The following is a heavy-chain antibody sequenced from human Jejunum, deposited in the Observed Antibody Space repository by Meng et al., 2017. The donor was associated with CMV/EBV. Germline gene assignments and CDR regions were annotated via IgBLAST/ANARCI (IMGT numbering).Heavy chain of an antibody. J-gene: IGHJ6*02. CDR3: ARDPGAYDFWSGPSYYTYGMDV. D-gene: IGHD3-3*01. V-gene: IGHV3-30-3*01. CDR2: ISYDGSNQ. Sequence: PWVRQAPGKGLEWVAFISYDGSNQNYPDSVKGRFTMSRDNSKNTLYLQMNSLRAEDTAVYYCARDPGAYDFWSGPSYYTYGMDVWGQGTTVTVSS.